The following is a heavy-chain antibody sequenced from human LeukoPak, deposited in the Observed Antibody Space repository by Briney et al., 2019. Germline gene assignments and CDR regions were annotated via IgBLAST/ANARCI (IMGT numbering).Heavy chain of an antibody. CDR1: GFTFSSYA. CDR3: AKDRGDIVVVPAAIGLDY. CDR2: ISGSGGST. J-gene: IGHJ4*02. D-gene: IGHD2-2*01. V-gene: IGHV3-23*01. Sequence: GGSLRLSCAASGFTFSSYAMSWVRQAPGKGLEWVSAISGSGGSTYYADSVKGRFTISRDNSKNTLYLQMNSLRAEDTAVYYCAKDRGDIVVVPAAIGLDYWGQGTLVTVSS.